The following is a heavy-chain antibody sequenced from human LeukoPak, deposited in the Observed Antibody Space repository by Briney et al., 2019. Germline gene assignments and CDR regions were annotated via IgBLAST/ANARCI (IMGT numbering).Heavy chain of an antibody. J-gene: IGHJ4*02. D-gene: IGHD6-25*01. V-gene: IGHV4-4*07. CDR2: FYTSGT. CDR1: GGSLSSYF. Sequence: PSETLSLTGTVSGGSLSSYFWSWIRQPAGKGLEWIGRFYTSGTNYNPSLQSRVTMSVDTSKNQFSLRLSSVTAADTAVYYCARALSYSSGYFDYWGQGTLITVSS. CDR3: ARALSYSSGYFDY.